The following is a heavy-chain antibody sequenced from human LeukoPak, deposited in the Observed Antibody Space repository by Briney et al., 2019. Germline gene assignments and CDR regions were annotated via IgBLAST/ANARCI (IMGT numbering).Heavy chain of an antibody. Sequence: PGGSLRFSCATSGFTFSSYAMSWVRQAPGKGLEWVSAISGNGVSTYYADSVKGRFTISRDNSKNTLYLQMNSLRAEDTAVYYCAKAPLSYDSSGPFDYWGQGTLVIVSS. J-gene: IGHJ4*02. D-gene: IGHD3-22*01. CDR1: GFTFSSYA. CDR3: AKAPLSYDSSGPFDY. CDR2: ISGNGVST. V-gene: IGHV3-23*01.